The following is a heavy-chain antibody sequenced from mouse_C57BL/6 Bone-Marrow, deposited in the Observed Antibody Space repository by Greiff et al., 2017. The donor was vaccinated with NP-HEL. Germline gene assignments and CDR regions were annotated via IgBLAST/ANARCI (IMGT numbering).Heavy chain of an antibody. D-gene: IGHD2-3*01. J-gene: IGHJ4*01. Sequence: QVQLQQSGAELVKPGASVKMSCKASGYTFTTYPIEWMKQNHGKSLEWIGNFHPYNDDTKYNEKFKGKATLTVEKSSSTVYLELSRLTSDDSAVYYCARSRPYDGYYPYAMDYWGQGTSVTVSS. CDR1: GYTFTTYP. CDR3: ARSRPYDGYYPYAMDY. CDR2: FHPYNDDT. V-gene: IGHV1-47*01.